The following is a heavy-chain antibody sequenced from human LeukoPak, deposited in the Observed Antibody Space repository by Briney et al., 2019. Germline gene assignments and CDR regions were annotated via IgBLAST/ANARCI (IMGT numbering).Heavy chain of an antibody. D-gene: IGHD1-26*01. V-gene: IGHV3-23*01. CDR1: GFTFINFG. J-gene: IGHJ4*02. CDR3: AKGYSATYYAHFDY. Sequence: PGGTLRLSCAASGFTFINFGMNWVRQAPGKGLEWVSGISGRGASTNYADSVKGRFTISRDNSNNTLYLQMNSLRAEDTAVYYCAKGYSATYYAHFDYWGQGTLVTVSS. CDR2: ISGRGAST.